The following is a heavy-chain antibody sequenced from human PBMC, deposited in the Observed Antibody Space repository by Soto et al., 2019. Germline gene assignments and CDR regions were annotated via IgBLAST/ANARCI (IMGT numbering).Heavy chain of an antibody. CDR1: GYTFTGYY. CDR3: ARGPLWGSGYFDY. Sequence: ASVKVSCKASGYTFTGYYMHWVRQAPGQGLEWMGWINPNSGGTNYAQKFQGRVTMTRDTSISTAYMELSRLRSDDTAVYYCARGPLWGSGYFDYWGQGTLVTVSS. D-gene: IGHD3-10*01. CDR2: INPNSGGT. V-gene: IGHV1-2*02. J-gene: IGHJ4*02.